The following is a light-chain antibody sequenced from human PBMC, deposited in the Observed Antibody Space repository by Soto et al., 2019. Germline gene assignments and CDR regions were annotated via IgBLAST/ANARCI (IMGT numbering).Light chain of an antibody. CDR2: GAS. CDR1: QSVSSTY. CDR3: QQYGSSGT. V-gene: IGKV3-20*01. J-gene: IGKJ1*01. Sequence: VLPQTPGTLSLSPGERATLSCRASQSVSSTYLAWYQLKPGQAPRLLIYGASNRATGIPDRFSGSGSGTDFTLTISRLEPEDFAVYYCQQYGSSGTFGQGTKVDIK.